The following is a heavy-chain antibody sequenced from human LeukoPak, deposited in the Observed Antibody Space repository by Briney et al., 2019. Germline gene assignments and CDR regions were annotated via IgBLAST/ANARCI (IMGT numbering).Heavy chain of an antibody. CDR3: ATGVFLGAPWYFDL. CDR1: GYTLTELS. Sequence: GASVKVSCKVSGYTLTELSMRWVRQAPGKGLEWMGGFDPEDGETIYAQKFQGRVTMTEDTSTDTAYMELSSLRSEDTAVYYCATGVFLGAPWYFDLWGRGTLVTVSS. CDR2: FDPEDGET. V-gene: IGHV1-24*01. J-gene: IGHJ2*01. D-gene: IGHD1-26*01.